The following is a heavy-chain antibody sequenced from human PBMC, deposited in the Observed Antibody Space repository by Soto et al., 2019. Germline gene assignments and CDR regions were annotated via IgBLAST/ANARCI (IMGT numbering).Heavy chain of an antibody. CDR2: ISGSGSGT. V-gene: IGHV3-23*01. CDR3: AKDQGNTIVGASRGFAH. Sequence: QTGGSLRLSCGVSGFTFSTYAMNWVRQAPGKGLEWLSLISGSGSGTYYADSVKGRFTISRDNSENTLYLQMNSLRAEDTAVYYCAKDQGNTIVGASRGFAHWGHGSLVTVSS. D-gene: IGHD1-26*01. J-gene: IGHJ4*01. CDR1: GFTFSTYA.